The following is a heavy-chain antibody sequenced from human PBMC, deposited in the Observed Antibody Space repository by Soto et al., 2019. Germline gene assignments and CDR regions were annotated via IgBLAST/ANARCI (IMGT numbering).Heavy chain of an antibody. CDR2: ISYDGSNK. CDR3: ARGPAMASYAFDI. J-gene: IGHJ3*02. D-gene: IGHD5-18*01. Sequence: GGSLRLSCAASGFTFSSYAMHWVRQAPGKGLEWVAVISYDGSNKYYADSVKGRFTISRDNSKNTLYLQMNSLRAEDTAVYYCARGPAMASYAFDIWGQGTMVTVSS. V-gene: IGHV3-30-3*01. CDR1: GFTFSSYA.